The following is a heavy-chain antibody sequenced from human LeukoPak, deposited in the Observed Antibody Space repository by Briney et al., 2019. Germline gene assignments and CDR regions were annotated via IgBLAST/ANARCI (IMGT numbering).Heavy chain of an antibody. CDR1: GYTYTSYA. CDR3: ARGGSYGDLYRFDY. J-gene: IGHJ4*02. V-gene: IGHV1-69*13. Sequence: GGSVKVSCKASGYTYTSYAMNWVRQAPGQGLEWMGGIIPIFGTANYAQKFQGRVTITADESTSTAYMELSSLRSEDTAVYYCARGGSYGDLYRFDYWGQGTLVTVSS. D-gene: IGHD4-17*01. CDR2: IIPIFGTA.